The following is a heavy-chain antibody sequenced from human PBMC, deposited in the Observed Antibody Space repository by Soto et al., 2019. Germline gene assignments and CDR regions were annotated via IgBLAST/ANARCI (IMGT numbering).Heavy chain of an antibody. J-gene: IGHJ4*02. V-gene: IGHV3-48*03. D-gene: IGHD2-2*01. CDR3: ARGDASGY. Sequence: EVQLVESGGGFVQPRGSLRLSCVVSGFTFSSYEMNWVRQAPGKGLQWVSYIDSSGSAIYYADSVKGRFTISRDNAKNSLYLQMNSLRAEDTALYYCARGDASGYWGQGTLVTVSS. CDR1: GFTFSSYE. CDR2: IDSSGSAI.